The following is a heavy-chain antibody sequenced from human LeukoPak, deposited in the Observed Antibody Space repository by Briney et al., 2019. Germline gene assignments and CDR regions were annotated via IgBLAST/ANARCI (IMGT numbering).Heavy chain of an antibody. Sequence: GGSLSLSCAASGFPFSTSWMSWVRQVPGKGLEWVANIKKDGRETYYVDSVKGRFTISRDNAKNSLYLQMNSLRAEDTAMYYCARGRYSGTTYYFDYWGQGTLVTVSS. V-gene: IGHV3-7*03. CDR3: ARGRYSGTTYYFDY. CDR2: IKKDGRET. J-gene: IGHJ4*02. D-gene: IGHD5-12*01. CDR1: GFPFSTSW.